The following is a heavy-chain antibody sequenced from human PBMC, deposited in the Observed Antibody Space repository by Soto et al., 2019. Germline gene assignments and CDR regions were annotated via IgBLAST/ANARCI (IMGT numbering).Heavy chain of an antibody. V-gene: IGHV3-74*01. Sequence: GKGLVCVSRINSDGSSTSYADSVKGRFTISRDNAKNTLYLQMNSLRAEDTAVFYFFQAEGGIRGVRSVSAFRVNRSSDL. D-gene: IGHD3-10*02. J-gene: IGHJ2*01. CDR2: INSDGSST. CDR3: FQAEGGIRGVRSVSAFRVNRSSDL.